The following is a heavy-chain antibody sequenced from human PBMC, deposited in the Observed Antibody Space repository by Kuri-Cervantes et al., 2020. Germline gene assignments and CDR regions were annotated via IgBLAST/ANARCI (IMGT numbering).Heavy chain of an antibody. CDR2: IIPIFGTA. CDR3: TLEANDFWSGYYAFDI. D-gene: IGHD3-3*01. J-gene: IGHJ3*02. V-gene: IGHV1-69*13. CDR1: GGTFSSYA. Sequence: SVKVSCKASGGTFSSYAISWVRQAPGQGLEWMGGIIPIFGTANYAQKFQGRVTITADESTSTAYMELSSLRSEDTAVYYCTLEANDFWSGYYAFDIWGQGTMVTVSS.